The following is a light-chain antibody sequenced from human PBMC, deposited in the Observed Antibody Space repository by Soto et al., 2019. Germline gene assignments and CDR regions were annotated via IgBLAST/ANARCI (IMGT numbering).Light chain of an antibody. Sequence: DIQLTQPPSFLSASVGDRVTITCRASQGISSYLAWYQQNPGKAPKLLIYAASTLQSGVPSRFSGSGSGTEFTLTISSLQAEGFATYDCQQLNSYPLTFGGGTKVEIK. CDR2: AAS. J-gene: IGKJ4*02. CDR1: QGISSY. CDR3: QQLNSYPLT. V-gene: IGKV1-9*01.